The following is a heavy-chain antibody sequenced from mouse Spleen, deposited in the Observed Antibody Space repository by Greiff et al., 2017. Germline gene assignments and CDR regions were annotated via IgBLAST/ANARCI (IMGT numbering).Heavy chain of an antibody. Sequence: EVKVVESGGGLVKPGGSLKLSCAASGFTFSSYAMSWVRQTPEKRLEWVAAINSNGGSTYYPDTVKDRFTISRDNAKNTLYLQMSSLRSEDTALYYCARRRDWYFDYWGQGTTLTVSS. D-gene: IGHD3-3*01. CDR1: GFTFSSYA. V-gene: IGHV5-6-2*01. CDR2: INSNGGST. CDR3: ARRRDWYFDY. J-gene: IGHJ2*01.